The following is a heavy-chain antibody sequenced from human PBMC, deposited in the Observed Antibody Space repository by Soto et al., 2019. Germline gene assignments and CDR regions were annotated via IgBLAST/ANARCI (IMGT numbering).Heavy chain of an antibody. J-gene: IGHJ5*02. D-gene: IGHD3-3*01. CDR1: GFSLSTSGVG. CDR2: IYWNDDK. V-gene: IGHV2-5*01. Sequence: SGPTLVNPTQTLTLTCTFSGFSLSTSGVGVGWIRQPPGRALEWLALIYWNDDKRYSPSLKSRLTIAKDTSKNQVVLTMTNMDPVDTATYYCAHRRLRFLELGNWFDPWGQGTLFTVSS. CDR3: AHRRLRFLELGNWFDP.